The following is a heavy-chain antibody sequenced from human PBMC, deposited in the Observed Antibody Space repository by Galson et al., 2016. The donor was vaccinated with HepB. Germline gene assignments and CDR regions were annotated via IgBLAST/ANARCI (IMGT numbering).Heavy chain of an antibody. V-gene: IGHV4-61*02. D-gene: IGHD2-2*01. J-gene: IGHJ4*02. Sequence: TLSLTCTVSGGSIISGSRYWTWVRQPAGKGLEWIGGISTSGTTKYNPSLRSRVTISADTSKTQLSLKLSSVTASDTAMYYCARMPDSWGQGTLVTVSS. CDR1: GGSIISGSRY. CDR2: ISTSGTT. CDR3: ARMPDS.